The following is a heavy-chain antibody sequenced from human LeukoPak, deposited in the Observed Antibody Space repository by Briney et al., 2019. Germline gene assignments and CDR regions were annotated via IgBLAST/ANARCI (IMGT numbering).Heavy chain of an antibody. V-gene: IGHV3-7*01. CDR2: IKQDGSAK. Sequence: PGGSLRLSCAASGFTFSSYWMTWVRQAPGKGLEWVANIKQDGSAKYYVDSVKGRFTISRDNAKNSLYLQMNSLRDGDTAVYYCARDELSLMVRGVIGAFDIWGQGTMVTVSS. J-gene: IGHJ3*02. CDR3: ARDELSLMVRGVIGAFDI. CDR1: GFTFSSYW. D-gene: IGHD3-10*01.